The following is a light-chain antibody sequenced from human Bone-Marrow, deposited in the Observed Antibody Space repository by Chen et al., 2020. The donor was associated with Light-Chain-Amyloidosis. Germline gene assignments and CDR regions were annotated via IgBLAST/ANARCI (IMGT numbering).Light chain of an antibody. J-gene: IGLJ3*02. V-gene: IGLV3-21*02. CDR1: NIGSTS. Sequence: SYVLTQPSSVSVAPGQTATIACGGNNIGSTSVHWYQQTPGQAPLLVGYDDSDRPSGIPERLAGSNAGNAATLTIRGGEAGDEADYYCQVWDRSSARPVFGGGTKLTVL. CDR3: QVWDRSSARPV. CDR2: DDS.